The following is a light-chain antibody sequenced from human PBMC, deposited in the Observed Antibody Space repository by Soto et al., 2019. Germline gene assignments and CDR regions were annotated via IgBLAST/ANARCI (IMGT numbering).Light chain of an antibody. V-gene: IGLV2-14*01. CDR2: EVR. CDR3: TSYTPTGALV. CDR1: NTDVGGYNY. J-gene: IGLJ6*01. Sequence: QSALTQPASVSGSPGQSITVSCTGTNTDVGGYNYVSWYQHRPGKAPRLMIYEVRNRLSGVSNRFSGSKSGNTASLTISGLQSEDEADYCCTSYTPTGALVFGSGT.